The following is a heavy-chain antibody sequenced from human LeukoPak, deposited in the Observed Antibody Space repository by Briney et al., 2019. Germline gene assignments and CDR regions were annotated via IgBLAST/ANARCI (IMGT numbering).Heavy chain of an antibody. Sequence: GASVKVSCKASGYTFTGYYMHWVRQAPGQGLEWMGWINPNSGGTNYAQKFQGRVTMTRDTSISTAYMELSRLRSDDTAVYYCARDSDCSSTSCYEDYYYYYMDVWGKGTTVTVSS. CDR3: ARDSDCSSTSCYEDYYYYYMDV. J-gene: IGHJ6*03. V-gene: IGHV1-2*02. D-gene: IGHD2-2*01. CDR2: INPNSGGT. CDR1: GYTFTGYY.